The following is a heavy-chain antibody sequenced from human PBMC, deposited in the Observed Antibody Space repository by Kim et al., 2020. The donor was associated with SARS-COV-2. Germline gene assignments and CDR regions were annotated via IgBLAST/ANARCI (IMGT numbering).Heavy chain of an antibody. CDR2: ISGSGGST. CDR3: AKGGEWELLHWYFDL. J-gene: IGHJ2*01. CDR1: GFTFSSYA. V-gene: IGHV3-23*01. D-gene: IGHD1-26*01. Sequence: GGSLRLSCAASGFTFSSYAMSWVRQAPGKGLEWVSAISGSGGSTYYADSVKGRFTISRDNSKNTLYLQMNSLRAEDTAVYYCAKGGEWELLHWYFDLWGRGTLVTVSS.